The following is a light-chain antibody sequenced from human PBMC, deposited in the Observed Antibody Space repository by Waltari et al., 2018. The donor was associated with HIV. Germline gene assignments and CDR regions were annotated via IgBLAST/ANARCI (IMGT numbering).Light chain of an antibody. J-gene: IGLJ1*01. CDR1: SSDVAGYNY. V-gene: IGLV2-8*01. Sequence: QSALTQPPSASGSPGQSVPISCTGTSSDVAGYNYVSWYQQHPGKAPKLIIYEVNKRPSGVPDRFSGSKSGNTASLTVSGLQAEDEADYYCSSYAGTRYVFGTGTKVTVL. CDR3: SSYAGTRYV. CDR2: EVN.